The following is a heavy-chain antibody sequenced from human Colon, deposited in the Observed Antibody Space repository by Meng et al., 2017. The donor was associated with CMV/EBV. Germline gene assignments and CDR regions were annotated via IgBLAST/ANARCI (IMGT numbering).Heavy chain of an antibody. J-gene: IGHJ4*02. V-gene: IGHV3-48*04. CDR2: VGSGTDLI. CDR1: GFTFSNYA. CDR3: ARSPPAGFDY. Sequence: GGSLRLSCAASGFTFSNYAMTWVRQAPGKGLEWVSYVGSGTDLIYYADSVKGRFTISRDDAKNSLYLEMHNLIAEDTAVYYCARSPPAGFDYWGQGALVTVSS.